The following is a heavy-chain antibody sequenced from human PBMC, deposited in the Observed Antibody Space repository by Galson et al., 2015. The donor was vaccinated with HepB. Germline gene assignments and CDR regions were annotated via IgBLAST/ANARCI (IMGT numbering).Heavy chain of an antibody. CDR1: GFTFSTYS. CDR2: ISGDSTYI. J-gene: IGHJ6*02. CDR3: ARVKWASYGMDV. D-gene: IGHD1-26*01. V-gene: IGHV3-21*01. Sequence: SLRLSCAASGFTFSTYSMNWARQAPGKGLEWVSSISGDSTYIFYADSVKGRFTISRDNAKNSLYLQMNNLRAEDTAVYYCARVKWASYGMDVWGQGTTVTVSS.